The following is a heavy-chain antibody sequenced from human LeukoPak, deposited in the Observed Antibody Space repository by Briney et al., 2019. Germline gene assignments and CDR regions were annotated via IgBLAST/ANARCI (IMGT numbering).Heavy chain of an antibody. CDR3: AKGAYYYDSSGYFDY. J-gene: IGHJ4*02. CDR2: ISGSGGST. CDR1: GFTFSSYA. V-gene: IGHV3-23*01. Sequence: GGSLRLSCAASGFTFSSYAMSWVRQAPGKGLEWVSAISGSGGSTYYADSVKGRFTISRDNSRNTLYLQMNSLRAEDTAVYYCAKGAYYYDSSGYFDYWAREPWSPSPQ. D-gene: IGHD3-22*01.